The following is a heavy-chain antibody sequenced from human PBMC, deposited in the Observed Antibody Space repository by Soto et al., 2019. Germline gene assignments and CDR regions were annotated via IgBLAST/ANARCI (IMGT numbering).Heavy chain of an antibody. CDR2: ISYDGSNK. V-gene: IGHV3-30-3*01. CDR1: GFTFSSYA. CDR3: AREEAVAGPYYYYYYGMDV. J-gene: IGHJ6*02. Sequence: GGSLRLSCAASGFTFSSYAMHWVRQAPGKGLEWVAVISYDGSNKYYADSVKGRFTISRDNSKNTLYLQMNSLRAEDTAVYYCAREEAVAGPYYYYYYGMDVWGQGTTVTVSS. D-gene: IGHD6-19*01.